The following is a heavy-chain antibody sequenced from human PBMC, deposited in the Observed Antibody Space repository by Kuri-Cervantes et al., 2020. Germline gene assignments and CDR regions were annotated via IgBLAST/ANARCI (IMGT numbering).Heavy chain of an antibody. J-gene: IGHJ4*02. Sequence: ASVKVSCKTSGYTFTNYGVSWVRQAPGQGLEWMGWISGYNGDTNNLHNLKGRLTMTTDTSTSTAYMELRSLRSDDTAIYYCARDRHSSSWYADIPFDYWGQGTLVTVSS. CDR1: GYTFTNYG. V-gene: IGHV1-18*01. CDR3: ARDRHSSSWYADIPFDY. D-gene: IGHD6-13*01. CDR2: ISGYNGDT.